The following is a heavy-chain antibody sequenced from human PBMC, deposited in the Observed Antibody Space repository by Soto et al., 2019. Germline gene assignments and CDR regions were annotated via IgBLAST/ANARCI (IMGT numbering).Heavy chain of an antibody. V-gene: IGHV3-23*01. Sequence: GGSLRLSCSASGFTFTSYAMSWVRQAPGKGLQWVSGISGSGGDTKSADSVKGRFTISRDNAKNTVYLQLTSLRAEDTATYYCAKDRHDAAADYWGQGTLVTVSS. CDR1: GFTFTSYA. CDR2: ISGSGGDT. D-gene: IGHD6-13*01. CDR3: AKDRHDAAADY. J-gene: IGHJ4*01.